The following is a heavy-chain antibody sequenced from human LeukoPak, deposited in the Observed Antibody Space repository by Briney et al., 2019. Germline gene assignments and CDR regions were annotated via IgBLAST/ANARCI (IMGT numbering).Heavy chain of an antibody. J-gene: IGHJ4*02. CDR3: TEEHAWGSRDY. Sequence: SQTLPLTCAISGDSVSSNSASWNWIRQSPSRGLEWLGRTYYRSKWYNDYAASVQSRITINPDTSKNQLSLQMNAVTPEDTAVYYGTEEHAWGSRDYGARGPLATVSS. CDR2: TYYRSKWYN. V-gene: IGHV6-1*01. D-gene: IGHD7-27*01. CDR1: GDSVSSNSAS.